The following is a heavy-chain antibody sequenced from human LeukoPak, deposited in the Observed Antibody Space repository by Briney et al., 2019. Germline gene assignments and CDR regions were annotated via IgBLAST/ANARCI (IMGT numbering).Heavy chain of an antibody. V-gene: IGHV4-59*01. D-gene: IGHD6-19*01. CDR3: ARVSYSSGWDQNDAFDI. Sequence: SETLSLTCTVSGGSISSYYWSWIRQPPGKGLEWIGYIYYSGSTNYNPSLKSRVTISVDTSKNQFSLKLSSVTAADTAVYYCARVSYSSGWDQNDAFDIWGQGTVVTVSS. J-gene: IGHJ3*02. CDR1: GGSISSYY. CDR2: IYYSGST.